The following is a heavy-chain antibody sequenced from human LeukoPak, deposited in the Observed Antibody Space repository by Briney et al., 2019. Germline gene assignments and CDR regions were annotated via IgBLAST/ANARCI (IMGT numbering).Heavy chain of an antibody. CDR2: IYYSGST. Sequence: SETLSLTCTVSGCSISSYYWSWIRQPPGKGLEWIGYIYYSGSTNYNPSLKSRVTISVDTSKNQFSLKLSSVTAADTAVYYCARGGGYCSSTSCYNWFDPWGQGTLVTVSS. CDR3: ARGGGYCSSTSCYNWFDP. V-gene: IGHV4-59*08. D-gene: IGHD2-2*01. J-gene: IGHJ5*02. CDR1: GCSISSYY.